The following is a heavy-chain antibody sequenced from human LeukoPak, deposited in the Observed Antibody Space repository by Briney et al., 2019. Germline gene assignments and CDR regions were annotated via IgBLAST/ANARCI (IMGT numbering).Heavy chain of an antibody. Sequence: SETLSLTCTVSGGSISYYYWSWIRQPPGKGLEWIGYIYYSGSTNYNPSLKSRVTISVDTSKNQFSLKLSSVTAADTAVYYCARASAMVQYYFDYWGQGTLVTVSS. CDR3: ARASAMVQYYFDY. CDR1: GGSISYYY. D-gene: IGHD5-18*01. CDR2: IYYSGST. V-gene: IGHV4-59*01. J-gene: IGHJ4*02.